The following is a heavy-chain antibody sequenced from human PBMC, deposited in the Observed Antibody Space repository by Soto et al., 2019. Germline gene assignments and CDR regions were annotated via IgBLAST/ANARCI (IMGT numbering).Heavy chain of an antibody. J-gene: IGHJ6*02. CDR1: GYSFTSYW. D-gene: IGHD2-15*01. V-gene: IGHV5-51*01. Sequence: SLKISCKGSGYSFTSYWIGWVRQMPGKGLEWMGIIYPGDSDTRYSPSFQGQVTISADKSISTAYLQWSSLKASDTAMYYCARRNGYCSGGSCFNMMDVWGQGTTVTVSS. CDR2: IYPGDSDT. CDR3: ARRNGYCSGGSCFNMMDV.